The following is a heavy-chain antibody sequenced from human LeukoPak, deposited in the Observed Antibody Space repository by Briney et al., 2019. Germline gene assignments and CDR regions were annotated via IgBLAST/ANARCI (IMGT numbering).Heavy chain of an antibody. J-gene: IGHJ3*02. CDR2: VYTSGNT. CDR1: GGSMSSYN. Sequence: SETLSLTCTVSGGSMSSYNWSWIRQPAGKGLEWIGRVYTSGNTNYNPSLKSRVTMPVDTSKNQFSLKLTSVTAADTAVYYCARGLSHSKDIWGQGTMVTVSS. V-gene: IGHV4-4*07. CDR3: ARGLSHSKDI.